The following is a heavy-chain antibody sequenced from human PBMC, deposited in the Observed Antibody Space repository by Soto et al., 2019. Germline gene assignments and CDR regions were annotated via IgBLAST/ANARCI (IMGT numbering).Heavy chain of an antibody. J-gene: IGHJ3*02. CDR3: ARLAYYYGSGSYDDAFDI. V-gene: IGHV3-53*04. CDR1: GFTVSSNY. D-gene: IGHD3-10*01. Sequence: GGSLRLSCAASGFTVSSNYMSWVRQAPGKGLEWVSVIYSGGSTYYADSVKGRFTISRHNSKNTLYLQMNSRRAEDTAVYYCARLAYYYGSGSYDDAFDIWGQGTIVTVSS. CDR2: IYSGGST.